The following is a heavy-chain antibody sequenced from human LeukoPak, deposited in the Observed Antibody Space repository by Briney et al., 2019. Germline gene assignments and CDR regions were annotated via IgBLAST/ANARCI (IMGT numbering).Heavy chain of an antibody. V-gene: IGHV3-23*01. CDR1: GFSFSNYA. CDR2: ISGSGDST. J-gene: IGHJ4*02. Sequence: PGGSLRLSCAASGFSFSNYAMTWVRQAPGKGLEWVSYISGSGDSTYYADSVKGRFSISRDNSRNTLYLQMNNLRAEDTAVYYCARDPKRYCSGGSCYVDSWGQGTLVTVSS. CDR3: ARDPKRYCSGGSCYVDS. D-gene: IGHD2-15*01.